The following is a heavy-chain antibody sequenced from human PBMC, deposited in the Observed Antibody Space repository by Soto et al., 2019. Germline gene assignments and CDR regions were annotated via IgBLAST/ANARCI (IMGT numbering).Heavy chain of an antibody. CDR1: GGTFSSYA. Sequence: ASVKVSCKASGGTFSSYAISWVRQAPGQGLEWMGGIIPIFGTANYAQKFQGRVTITADESTSTAYMELSSLRSEDTAVYYCARSFYAYYHDSSRPDGMDVWCQGTTVNVS. V-gene: IGHV1-69*13. D-gene: IGHD3-22*01. CDR2: IIPIFGTA. J-gene: IGHJ6*02. CDR3: ARSFYAYYHDSSRPDGMDV.